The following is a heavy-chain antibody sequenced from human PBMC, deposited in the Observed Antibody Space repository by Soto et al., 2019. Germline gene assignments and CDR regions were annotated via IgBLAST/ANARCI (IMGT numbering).Heavy chain of an antibody. CDR1: GGSFSGYY. V-gene: IGHV4-34*01. D-gene: IGHD1-7*01. CDR3: ASRGTTQYYYSGMDV. Sequence: PSETLSLTCSVYGGSFSGYYWSWIRQPPGKGLEWIGEINHSGSTNYSPSLKSRVTISVDTSKNQFSLKLNSVTAADTAVYYCASRGTTQYYYSGMDVWGQGTTVTVSS. J-gene: IGHJ6*02. CDR2: INHSGST.